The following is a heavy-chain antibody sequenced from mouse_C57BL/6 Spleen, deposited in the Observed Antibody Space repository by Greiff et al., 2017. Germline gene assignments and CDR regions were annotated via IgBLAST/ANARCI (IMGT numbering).Heavy chain of an antibody. V-gene: IGHV1-15*01. D-gene: IGHD2-1*01. CDR3: TRYYYGNVYAMDY. CDR1: GYTFTDYE. Sequence: VQLQQSGAELVRPGASVTLSCKASGYTFTDYEMHWVKQTPVHGLEWIGAIDPETGGTAYNQKFKGKAILTADKSSSTAYMELRSLTSEDSAVYYCTRYYYGNVYAMDYWGQGTSVTVSS. J-gene: IGHJ4*01. CDR2: IDPETGGT.